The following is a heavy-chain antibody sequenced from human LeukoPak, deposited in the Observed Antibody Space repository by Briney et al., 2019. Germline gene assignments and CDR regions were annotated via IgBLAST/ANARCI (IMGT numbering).Heavy chain of an antibody. J-gene: IGHJ6*02. CDR1: GFTFNSYG. CDR3: ARTVAAGTRGYYYYYGMDV. D-gene: IGHD6-13*01. Sequence: PGRSLRLSCAASGFTFNSYGMHWVRQAPGKGLEWVAVIWYDGSNTYYADSVKGRFTISRDDSKNTLYLQMNSLRAEDTAVYYCARTVAAGTRGYYYYYGMDVWGQGTTVTVSS. CDR2: IWYDGSNT. V-gene: IGHV3-33*01.